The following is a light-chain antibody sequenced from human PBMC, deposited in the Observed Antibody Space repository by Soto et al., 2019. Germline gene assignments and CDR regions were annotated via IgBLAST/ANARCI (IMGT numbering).Light chain of an antibody. Sequence: SVLTQSPGTLSLSPWERATLSCWATQSVSTSLAWYQQKPGQTPRLVIYDAATRAAGIPDRFRGSGSGTDFTLTISRLEPEDFAVYYCQQYGSSGTFGQGTKVDIK. CDR2: DAA. J-gene: IGKJ1*01. CDR3: QQYGSSGT. CDR1: QSVSTS. V-gene: IGKV3-20*01.